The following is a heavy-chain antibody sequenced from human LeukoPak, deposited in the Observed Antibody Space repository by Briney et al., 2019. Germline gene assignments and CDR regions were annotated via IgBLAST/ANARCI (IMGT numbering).Heavy chain of an antibody. J-gene: IGHJ6*02. CDR1: GFTFSSSD. Sequence: PAGGSLRLSCAASGFTFSSSDRHWARHATGRGLEWVSGIGTAGETYSPGSVTGRFTIYTENAKNSLYLQMNSLRAADTAVYYCARGYWYGMDVWGQGTTVTVSS. CDR3: ARGYWYGMDV. D-gene: IGHD2-8*02. V-gene: IGHV3-13*01. CDR2: IGTAGET.